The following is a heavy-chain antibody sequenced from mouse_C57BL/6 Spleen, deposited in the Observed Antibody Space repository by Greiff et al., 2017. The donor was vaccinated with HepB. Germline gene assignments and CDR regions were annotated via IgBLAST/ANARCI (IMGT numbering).Heavy chain of an antibody. V-gene: IGHV1-55*01. D-gene: IGHD1-1*01. CDR2: IYPGSGST. CDR3: ARGEYYYGSWFAY. J-gene: IGHJ3*01. Sequence: QVQLQQPGAELVKPGASVKMSCKASGYTFTSYWITWVKQRPGQGLEWIGDIYPGSGSTNYNEKFKSKVTLTVDTSSSTADMQLSSLTSEDSAVYYCARGEYYYGSWFAYWGQGTLVTVSA. CDR1: GYTFTSYW.